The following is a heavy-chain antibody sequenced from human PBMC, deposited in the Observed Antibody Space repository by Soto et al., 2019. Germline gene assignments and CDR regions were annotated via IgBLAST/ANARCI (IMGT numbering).Heavy chain of an antibody. CDR1: GTFFGSSA. CDR3: GRVWIPYTNSAHFDH. J-gene: IGHJ4*02. V-gene: IGHV1-69*01. Sequence: QVQLVQSGAEVRKPGSSVKVSCKASGTFFGSSAITWVRQAPGQGLEWLGGIIPASQSPDYAQRFQDRLTITAAEPTSTVYMELSGLVSEDRAVYFCGRVWIPYTNSAHFDHGGQGTQVSVPS. CDR2: IIPASQSP. D-gene: IGHD2-2*02.